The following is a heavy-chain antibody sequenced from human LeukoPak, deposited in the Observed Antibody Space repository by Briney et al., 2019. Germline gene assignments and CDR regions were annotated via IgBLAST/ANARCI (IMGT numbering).Heavy chain of an antibody. CDR1: GGSISSSNW. V-gene: IGHV4-4*02. J-gene: IGHJ6*02. CDR3: AVVTSGYSYGYYYYGMDV. Sequence: SGTLSLACAVSGGSISSSNWWSWVRQPPGKGLEWIGEIYHSGSTNYNPSLKSRVTISVDKSKNQFSLKLSSVTAADTAVYYCAVVTSGYSYGYYYYGMDVWGQGTTVTVSS. D-gene: IGHD5-18*01. CDR2: IYHSGST.